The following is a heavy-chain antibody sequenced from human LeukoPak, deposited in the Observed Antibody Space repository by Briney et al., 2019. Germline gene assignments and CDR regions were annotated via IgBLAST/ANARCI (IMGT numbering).Heavy chain of an antibody. Sequence: GESLRLSCAASGFTFSSYGMYWVRPAPGKGLGWVALISHGGSNKYYADSVKGRFTISRDNSKNTLYLQMNSLRAEDTAVYYCAKDEIGAVAGLIDYWGQGTLVTVSS. J-gene: IGHJ4*02. CDR3: AKDEIGAVAGLIDY. D-gene: IGHD6-19*01. V-gene: IGHV3-30*18. CDR1: GFTFSSYG. CDR2: ISHGGSNK.